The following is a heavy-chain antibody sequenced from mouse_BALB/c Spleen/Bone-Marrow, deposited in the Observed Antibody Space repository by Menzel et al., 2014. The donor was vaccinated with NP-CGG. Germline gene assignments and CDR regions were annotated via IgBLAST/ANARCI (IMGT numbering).Heavy chain of an antibody. CDR1: GYSFTSYW. V-gene: IGHV1S74*01. CDR2: IDPSDSET. Sequence: VNVVESGPQLVRPGASVKISRKASGYSFTSYWMHWMNQRPGQGLEWIGMIDPSDSETRLNQKFKDKATLTVDKSSSTTYMQHISPTTEDAAADYCSAYKRPSFYYYGHGATLPVSS. J-gene: IGHJ2*01. CDR3: SAYKRPSFYY. D-gene: IGHD1-1*01.